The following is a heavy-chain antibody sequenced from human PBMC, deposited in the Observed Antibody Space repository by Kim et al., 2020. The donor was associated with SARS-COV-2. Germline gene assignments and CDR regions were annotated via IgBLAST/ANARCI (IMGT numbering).Heavy chain of an antibody. Sequence: SQTLSLTCAISGDSVSSNSAAWNWIRQSPSRGLEWLGRTYYRSKWYNDYAVSVKSRITINPDTSKNQFSLQLNSVTPEDTAVYYCARDPIFARGLLYYGMDVWGQGTTVTVSS. J-gene: IGHJ6*02. CDR1: GDSVSSNSAA. CDR3: ARDPIFARGLLYYGMDV. D-gene: IGHD3-10*01. V-gene: IGHV6-1*01. CDR2: TYYRSKWYN.